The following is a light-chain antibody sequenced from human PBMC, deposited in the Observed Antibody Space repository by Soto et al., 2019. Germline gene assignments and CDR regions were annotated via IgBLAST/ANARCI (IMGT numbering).Light chain of an antibody. J-gene: IGKJ5*01. Sequence: DIQLTQSPSSLSTSVGGRVSITCRASQSISSYLNWYQQKPGKAPKLLIHAASSLQPGVPSRFTGSGSGTDFTLTISSLQPEPFGTYYCQQAISFPITFGQGTRLEI. CDR2: AAS. CDR1: QSISSY. CDR3: QQAISFPIT. V-gene: IGKV1-39*01.